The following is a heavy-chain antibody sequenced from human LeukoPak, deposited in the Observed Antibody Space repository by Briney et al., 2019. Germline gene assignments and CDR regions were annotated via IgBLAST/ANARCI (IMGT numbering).Heavy chain of an antibody. J-gene: IGHJ4*02. Sequence: GGSLRLSCEASGFTFSNYAMSWVRQAPGKGLEWVSGISGSGGSTYYADSVKGRFTISRDNSKNTLYLQMNSLRAEDTAVYYCAKPAYCSGGSCYSIGYFDYWGQGTLVTVSS. D-gene: IGHD2-15*01. CDR3: AKPAYCSGGSCYSIGYFDY. CDR1: GFTFSNYA. V-gene: IGHV3-23*01. CDR2: ISGSGGST.